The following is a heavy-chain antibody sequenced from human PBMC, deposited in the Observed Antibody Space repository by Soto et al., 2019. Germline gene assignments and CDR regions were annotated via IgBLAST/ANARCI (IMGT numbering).Heavy chain of an antibody. Sequence: EVQLVESGGGLVQPGGSLRLSCAASGFTFSSYDMHWVRQATGKGLEWVSAIGTAGDTYYPGSVKGRFTISRENAKNSWYLQMNSLRAGDTAVYYCARGGGRVATPWFDPWGQGTLVTVSS. CDR3: ARGGGRVATPWFDP. V-gene: IGHV3-13*04. CDR1: GFTFSSYD. J-gene: IGHJ5*02. CDR2: IGTAGDT. D-gene: IGHD5-12*01.